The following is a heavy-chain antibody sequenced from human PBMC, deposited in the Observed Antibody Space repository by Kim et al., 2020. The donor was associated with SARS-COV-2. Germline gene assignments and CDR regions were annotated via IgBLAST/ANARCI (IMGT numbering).Heavy chain of an antibody. V-gene: IGHV4-4*02. CDR1: GDSITSRDS. Sequence: SETLSLTCAVSGDSITSRDSWSWVCQPPGKGLEWLGEIYDTGSTSYDPSLESRVTISLDKGKNEFSLKLSSVTAADTAVYYCAVSNGGYYAPLDFWGQGTMVTVSS. J-gene: IGHJ3*01. D-gene: IGHD1-26*01. CDR2: IYDTGST. CDR3: AVSNGGYYAPLDF.